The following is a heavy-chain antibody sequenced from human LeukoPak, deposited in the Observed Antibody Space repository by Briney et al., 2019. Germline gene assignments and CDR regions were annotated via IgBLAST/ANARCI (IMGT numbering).Heavy chain of an antibody. D-gene: IGHD1-7*01. V-gene: IGHV1-2*02. CDR1: GYTFTGYY. CDR2: INPNSGGT. Sequence: ASVKVSCKASGYTFTGYYMHWVRQAPGQGLEWMGWINPNSGGTNYAQKFQGRVTMTRDTSISTAYMELSRLRSDDTAVYYCARVIMNYSGGNWNYLYYFDYWGQGTLVTVSS. J-gene: IGHJ4*02. CDR3: ARVIMNYSGGNWNYLYYFDY.